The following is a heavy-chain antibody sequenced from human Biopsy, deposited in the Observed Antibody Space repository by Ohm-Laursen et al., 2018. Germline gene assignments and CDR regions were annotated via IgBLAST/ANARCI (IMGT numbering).Heavy chain of an antibody. CDR1: GFTLSDG. J-gene: IGHJ4*02. CDR3: ARHLRYNDY. D-gene: IGHD3-9*01. CDR2: ITTDSGRI. Sequence: GSLRLSCTASGFTLSDGMTWVRQAPGKGLEWVSSITTDSGRIFYADSVRGRFTISRDNSKNTPYLQMNSLSAEDTAEYYCARHLRYNDYWGQGTLVTVSS. V-gene: IGHV3-23*01.